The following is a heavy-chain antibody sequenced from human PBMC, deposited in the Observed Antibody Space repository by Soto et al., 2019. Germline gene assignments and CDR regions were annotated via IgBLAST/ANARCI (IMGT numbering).Heavy chain of an antibody. CDR1: GFTFGSYW. Sequence: EVQLVESGGGLVQPGGSLRVSCAASGFTFGSYWMNWVRQAPGKGLVWVSRIDSDGSSTTYADSVKGRFTTSRDNAKNALYLQMSSLRAEATAVYYCARGRPYGMDVWGQGTTVTVSS. J-gene: IGHJ6*02. CDR2: IDSDGSST. V-gene: IGHV3-74*01. CDR3: ARGRPYGMDV.